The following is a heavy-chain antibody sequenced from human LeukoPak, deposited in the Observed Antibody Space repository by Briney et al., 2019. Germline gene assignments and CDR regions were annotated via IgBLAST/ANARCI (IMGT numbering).Heavy chain of an antibody. CDR2: INHSGST. CDR1: GGSFSGYY. Sequence: PSETLSLTCAVYGGSFSGYYWSWIRQPPGKGLEWIGEINHSGSTNYNPSLKSRVTISVDTSKNQFSLKLSSVTAADTAVYYCARDTTDSPYAFDIWGQGTMVTVSS. CDR3: ARDTTDSPYAFDI. V-gene: IGHV4-34*01. J-gene: IGHJ3*02. D-gene: IGHD1-1*01.